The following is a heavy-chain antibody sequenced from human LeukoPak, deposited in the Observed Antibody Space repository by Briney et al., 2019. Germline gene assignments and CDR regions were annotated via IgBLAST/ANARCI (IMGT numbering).Heavy chain of an antibody. Sequence: KPSETLSLTCAVYGGSFSGYYWSWIRQPPGKGLEWIGEINHSGSTNYNPSLKSRVTISVDTSKNQFSLKLSSVTAADTAVYYCARGGLDYDSSGYYYYYYGMDVWGQGTTVTVSS. CDR3: ARGGLDYDSSGYYYYYYGMDV. CDR2: INHSGST. D-gene: IGHD3-22*01. J-gene: IGHJ6*02. CDR1: GGSFSGYY. V-gene: IGHV4-34*01.